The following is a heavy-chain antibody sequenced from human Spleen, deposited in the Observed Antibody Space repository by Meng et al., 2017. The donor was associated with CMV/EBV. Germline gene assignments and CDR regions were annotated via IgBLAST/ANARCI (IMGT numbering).Heavy chain of an antibody. CDR2: IRGDGSST. J-gene: IGHJ4*02. CDR1: FRPSW. D-gene: IGHD2-15*01. Sequence: FRPSWMHWVRHAPARGLVWVSRIRGDGSSTNYADSVTGRFTISRDNSKNTLYLQMNSLRAEDTAVYYCAKCPVRVVVAAFGYYFDYWGQGTLVTVSS. V-gene: IGHV3-74*01. CDR3: AKCPVRVVVAAFGYYFDY.